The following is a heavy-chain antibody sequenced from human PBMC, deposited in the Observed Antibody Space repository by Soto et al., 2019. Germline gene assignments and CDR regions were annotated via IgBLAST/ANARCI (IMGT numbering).Heavy chain of an antibody. CDR1: GFILSDCA. CDR2: ISSSSSVI. J-gene: IGHJ6*04. D-gene: IGHD2-15*01. CDR3: ARGDGEDILVVFGAGPGGTGIDI. Sequence: PGGSLRLSCATSGFILSDCAMNWVRQAPGKGLEWVSYISSSSSVIDYADSVKGRFTISRDNSKNTLYLHMNSLRSEDTGVYYCARGDGEDILVVFGAGPGGTGIDIWGKGTTVTVSS. V-gene: IGHV3-48*01.